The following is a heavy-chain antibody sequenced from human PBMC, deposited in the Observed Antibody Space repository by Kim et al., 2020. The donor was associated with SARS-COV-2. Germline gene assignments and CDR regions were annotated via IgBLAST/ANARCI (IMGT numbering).Heavy chain of an antibody. Sequence: GGSLRLSCAASGFTFSDSYMSWIRQAPGKGLEWVSYISTTGSTPYYADSVKGRFTISRDNAKNSLYLQMNSLRAEDTAVYYCARDRSYYGSDFDYWGQGTLVTVSS. CDR1: GFTFSDSY. CDR2: ISTTGSTP. J-gene: IGHJ4*02. V-gene: IGHV3-11*01. CDR3: ARDRSYYGSDFDY. D-gene: IGHD3-10*01.